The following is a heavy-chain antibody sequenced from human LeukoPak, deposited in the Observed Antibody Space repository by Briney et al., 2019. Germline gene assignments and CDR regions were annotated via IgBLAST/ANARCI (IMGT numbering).Heavy chain of an antibody. Sequence: SETLSLTCTVSGGSISSSSYYWGWIRQPPGKGLEWIGSIYYSGSTYYNPSLKSRVTISVDTSKNQFSLKLSSVTAADTAVYYCVMVRGVTAIDYWGQGTLVTVSS. V-gene: IGHV4-39*07. CDR1: GGSISSSSYY. CDR2: IYYSGST. J-gene: IGHJ4*02. D-gene: IGHD3-10*01. CDR3: VMVRGVTAIDY.